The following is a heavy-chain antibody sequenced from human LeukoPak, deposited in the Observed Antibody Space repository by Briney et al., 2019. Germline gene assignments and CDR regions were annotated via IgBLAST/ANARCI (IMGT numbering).Heavy chain of an antibody. CDR2: INSDGSSI. V-gene: IGHV3-74*01. J-gene: IGHJ2*01. CDR1: GFTFSSYC. CDR3: ARADRPNWYFDL. Sequence: PGGSLRLSCTASGFTFSSYCMHWVRQAPGKGLVWVSRINSDGSSISYADSVKGRFTISRDNAKNTLYLQMNSLRAEDTAMYYCARADRPNWYFDLWGRGTLVTVSS.